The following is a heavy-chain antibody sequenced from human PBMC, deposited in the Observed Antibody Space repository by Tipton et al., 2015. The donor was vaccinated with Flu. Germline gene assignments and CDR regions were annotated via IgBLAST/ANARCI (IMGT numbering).Heavy chain of an antibody. J-gene: IGHJ4*02. CDR1: GGSFSDHY. CDR3: ARGIRSMGLNSGHGFDS. Sequence: TLSLTCAVYGGSFSDHYWTWLRQAPGKGLEWIGEINHSGSSNYNPSLKSRLTISVDTSKNQFSLKLSSVTAADTAVYYCARGIRSMGLNSGHGFDSWDQGTLVTVSS. D-gene: IGHD5-12*01. V-gene: IGHV4-34*01. CDR2: INHSGSS.